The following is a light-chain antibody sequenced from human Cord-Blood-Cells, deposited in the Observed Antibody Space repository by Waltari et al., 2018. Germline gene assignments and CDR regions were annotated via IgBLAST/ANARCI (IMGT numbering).Light chain of an antibody. J-gene: IGKJ4*01. CDR1: QSVSSY. V-gene: IGKV3-11*01. CDR2: DAS. Sequence: EIVLTQSPATLSLSPGERANLSCRASQSVSSYLAWYQQKPGQAPRLLIYDASNRATGIPPRFSGSGSGTDFTLTISSLEPEDFAVYYCQQRSNWTPLTFGGGTKVEIK. CDR3: QQRSNWTPLT.